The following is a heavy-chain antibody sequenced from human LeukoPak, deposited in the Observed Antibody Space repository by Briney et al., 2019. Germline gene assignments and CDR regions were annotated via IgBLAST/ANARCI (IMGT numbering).Heavy chain of an antibody. CDR2: IYPGDSDT. Sequence: GESLKISCKGSGYSFTSYWIGWVRQMPGKGLEWMGIIYPGDSDTRYSPSFQGQVTISADKSISTAYLQWSSLKASDTAMYYCARLSLHHLQGERSGFGYWGQGTLVTVSS. CDR3: ARLSLHHLQGERSGFGY. J-gene: IGHJ4*02. V-gene: IGHV5-51*01. CDR1: GYSFTSYW. D-gene: IGHD1-14*01.